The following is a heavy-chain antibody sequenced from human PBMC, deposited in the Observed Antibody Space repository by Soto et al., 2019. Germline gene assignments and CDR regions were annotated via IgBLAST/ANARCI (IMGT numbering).Heavy chain of an antibody. V-gene: IGHV4-59*01. J-gene: IGHJ4*02. D-gene: IGHD2-15*01. CDR3: AKYRRTDAEGYTFDY. CDR1: GDSISGYY. Sequence: QVQLQESGPGLVKPSETLSLTCTVSGDSISGYYWRWIRQPPGKGLEWIGYIYYSGSTNYNPSLKGRVTMSVDTSKNQFSLKLTSVTAADTAMYFCAKYRRTDAEGYTFDYWGQGALVTVSS. CDR2: IYYSGST.